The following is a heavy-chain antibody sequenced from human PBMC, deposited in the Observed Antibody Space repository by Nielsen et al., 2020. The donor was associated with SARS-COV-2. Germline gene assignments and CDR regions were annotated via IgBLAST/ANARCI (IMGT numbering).Heavy chain of an antibody. J-gene: IGHJ4*02. V-gene: IGHV3-20*04. Sequence: GESLKISCAASGFTFSIYWIHWVRQAPGKGLEWVSGINWNGGSTGYADSVKGRFTISRDNAKNSLYLQMNSLRAEDTALYYCAKDIGAYSSSWYSYWGQGTLVTVSS. CDR1: GFTFSIYW. D-gene: IGHD6-13*01. CDR3: AKDIGAYSSSWYSY. CDR2: INWNGGST.